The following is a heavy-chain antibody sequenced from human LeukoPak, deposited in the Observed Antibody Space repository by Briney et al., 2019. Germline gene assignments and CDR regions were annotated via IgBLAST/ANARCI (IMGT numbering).Heavy chain of an antibody. CDR1: GFTFSSYA. V-gene: IGHV3-23*01. CDR3: AKDLYGSGSYYKGY. Sequence: PGGSLRLSCVASGFTFSSYAMSWVRQAPGKGLEWVSAISGSGGSTYYADSVKGRFTISRDNSKNTLYLQMNSLRAEDTAVYYCAKDLYGSGSYYKGYWGQGTLVTVSS. CDR2: ISGSGGST. J-gene: IGHJ4*02. D-gene: IGHD3-10*01.